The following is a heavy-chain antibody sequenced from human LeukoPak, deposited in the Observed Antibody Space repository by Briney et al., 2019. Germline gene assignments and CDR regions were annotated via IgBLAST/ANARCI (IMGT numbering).Heavy chain of an antibody. V-gene: IGHV4-59*01. CDR1: GGSISSYY. CDR2: IYYSGST. Sequence: SETLSLTCTVPGGSISSYYWSWIRQPPGKGLEWIGYIYYSGSTNYNPSLKSRVTISVDTSKNQFSLELSSVTAADTAVYYCARDRRTYYYDTLPGFDPWGQGTLVTVSS. CDR3: ARDRRTYYYDTLPGFDP. J-gene: IGHJ5*02. D-gene: IGHD3-22*01.